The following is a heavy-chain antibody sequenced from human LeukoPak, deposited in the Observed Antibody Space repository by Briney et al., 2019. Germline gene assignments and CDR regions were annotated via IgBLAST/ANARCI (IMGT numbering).Heavy chain of an antibody. CDR2: IYYSGST. Sequence: SETLSLTCTVSGASISSSSSYWGWIRQPPGKGLEWIGSIYYSGSTYYNPSLKSRFTISVDTSKNQFSLKLSSVTAADTAVYYCARHRYYYRSGSYYGAPYYMDVWGKGTTVTISS. J-gene: IGHJ6*03. V-gene: IGHV4-39*01. CDR3: ARHRYYYRSGSYYGAPYYMDV. CDR1: GASISSSSSY. D-gene: IGHD3-10*01.